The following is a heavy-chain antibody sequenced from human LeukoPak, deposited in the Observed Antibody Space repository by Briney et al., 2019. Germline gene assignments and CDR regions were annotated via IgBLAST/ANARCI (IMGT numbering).Heavy chain of an antibody. CDR2: INHSGST. CDR3: ARDGRHSSYNYDRGI. D-gene: IGHD3-22*01. CDR1: GGSFSGYY. Sequence: SETLSLTCAVDGGSFSGYYWSWISQPPGKGMEWIGEINHSGSTNYNPSLKRRVTISVDTSKNQFSLKLSSVTAAEKVVYYCARDGRHSSYNYDRGIWGEGTLVTVSS. V-gene: IGHV4-34*01. J-gene: IGHJ4*02.